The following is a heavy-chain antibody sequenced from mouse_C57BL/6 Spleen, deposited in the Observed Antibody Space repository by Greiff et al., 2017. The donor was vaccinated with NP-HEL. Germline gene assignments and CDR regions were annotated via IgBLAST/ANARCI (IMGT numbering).Heavy chain of an antibody. CDR2: IYPRDGST. D-gene: IGHD2-3*01. V-gene: IGHV1-85*01. J-gene: IGHJ2*01. CDR3: ARQGDDGYWGYYFEY. CDR1: GYTFTSYD. Sequence: VQLQQSGPELVKPGASVKLSCKASGYTFTSYDINWVKQRPGQGLEWIGWIYPRDGSTKYNETFKGKATLTVDTTASTSYMGLHSLASEDSAVYCCARQGDDGYWGYYFEYWGKGTTLTVAS.